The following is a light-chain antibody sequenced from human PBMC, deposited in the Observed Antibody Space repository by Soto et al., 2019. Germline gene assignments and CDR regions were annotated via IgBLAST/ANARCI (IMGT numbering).Light chain of an antibody. CDR1: SSNIGAGYD. CDR3: QSYDSSLSGSVV. V-gene: IGLV1-40*01. CDR2: GNS. Sequence: QAVVTQPPSVSGAPGQRVPISCTGSSSNIGAGYDVHWYQQLPGTAPKLLIYGNSNRPSGVPDRFSGSKSGTSASLAITGLQAEDEADYYCQSYDSSLSGSVVFGGGTQLTVL. J-gene: IGLJ2*01.